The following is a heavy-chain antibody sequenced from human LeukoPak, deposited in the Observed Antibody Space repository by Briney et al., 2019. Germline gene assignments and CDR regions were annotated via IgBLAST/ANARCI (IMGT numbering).Heavy chain of an antibody. CDR2: INHSGST. CDR1: GGSFSGYY. Sequence: KPSETLSLTCAVYGGSFSGYYWSWIRQPPGKGLEWIGEINHSGSTNYNPSLKSRVTISVDTSKNQFSLKLSSVTAADTAVYYCARGYYYDSSGYYSINLDYWGQGTLVTVSS. V-gene: IGHV4-34*01. J-gene: IGHJ4*02. D-gene: IGHD3-22*01. CDR3: ARGYYYDSSGYYSINLDY.